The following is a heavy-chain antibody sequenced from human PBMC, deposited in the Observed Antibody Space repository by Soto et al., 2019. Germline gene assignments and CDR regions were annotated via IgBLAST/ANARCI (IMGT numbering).Heavy chain of an antibody. CDR2: ISTTGDGT. CDR3: ATGPYDSSGYYYFDY. J-gene: IGHJ4*02. D-gene: IGHD3-22*01. V-gene: IGHV3-23*01. Sequence: EVQLLESGGVLVQPGGSLRLSCVASGITFSSYAMNWVRLAPGKGLEWISAISTTGDGTFYAASVKGRFTISRDNSKNTLYLQMSSLRGEDTAVYYWATGPYDSSGYYYFDYWGQGTLVTVSS. CDR1: GITFSSYA.